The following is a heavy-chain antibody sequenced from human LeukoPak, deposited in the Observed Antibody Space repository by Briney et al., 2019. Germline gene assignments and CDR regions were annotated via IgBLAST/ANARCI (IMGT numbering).Heavy chain of an antibody. V-gene: IGHV1-46*01. CDR1: GYTFTNYY. CDR3: ARDPREIGARPYWFDP. CDR2: INPSGGTT. Sequence: ASVKVSCKTSGYTFTNYYIHWVRQAPGQGLEWMGIINPSGGTTNYVQKFQGRVTMTRDTSTSTVYMELSSLRSEDTAIYYCARDPREIGARPYWFDPWGQGTLVTVSS. D-gene: IGHD6-6*01. J-gene: IGHJ5*02.